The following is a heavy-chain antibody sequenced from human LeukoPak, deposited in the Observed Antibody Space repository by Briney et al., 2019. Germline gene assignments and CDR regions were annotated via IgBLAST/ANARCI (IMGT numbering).Heavy chain of an antibody. CDR1: AFTFSRYW. V-gene: IGHV3-74*01. D-gene: IGHD3-22*01. CDR2: INSDGSSI. CDR3: ARETDSSGYYIDH. J-gene: IGHJ4*02. Sequence: GGSLRLSCAASAFTFSRYWMHWVRQAPGKELVWVSRINSDGSSITYGDSVKGRFTISRDNAKNTLYLQMDTLRAEDTAVYYCARETDSSGYYIDHWGQGTLVTVSS.